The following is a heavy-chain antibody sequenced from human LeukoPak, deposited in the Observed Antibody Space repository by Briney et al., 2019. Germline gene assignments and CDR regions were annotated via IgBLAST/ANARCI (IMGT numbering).Heavy chain of an antibody. CDR2: ITATTSST. Sequence: GGSLRLSCAASGFTFSIYAMHWVRQAPGKGLEWVSTITATTSSTYYADSVKGRFTISRDNSKRTLYLQMNSLRAEETVMYYCAKDRKGDYVGAFDFWGQGTLVTVSS. CDR3: AKDRKGDYVGAFDF. J-gene: IGHJ3*01. V-gene: IGHV3-23*01. CDR1: GFTFSIYA. D-gene: IGHD4-23*01.